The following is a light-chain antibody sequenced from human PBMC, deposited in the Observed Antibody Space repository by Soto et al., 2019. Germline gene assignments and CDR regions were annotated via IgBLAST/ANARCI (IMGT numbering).Light chain of an antibody. CDR3: QQYSSWPLLS. J-gene: IGKJ4*01. V-gene: IGKV3-15*01. CDR1: QSVGSN. Sequence: EVVLTQSPATLSVSPGAGATLSCRASQSVGSNLAWYQQKPGQTPRVLIYGASTRAIGIPARFSGSGFGTEFTLTISSLQSEDFVVYYCQQYSSWPLLSFGGGTKVEIK. CDR2: GAS.